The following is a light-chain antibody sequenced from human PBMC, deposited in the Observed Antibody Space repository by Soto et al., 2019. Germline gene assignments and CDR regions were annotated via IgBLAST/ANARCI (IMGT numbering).Light chain of an antibody. CDR2: AAS. CDR1: QGISNY. J-gene: IGKJ3*01. V-gene: IGKV1-27*01. Sequence: DIQMTQSPSSLSASVGDRVTITCRASQGISNYLAWYQQKPGKVPKLLIYAASTLQSGVPSRFSGSGSGTDFTLTISSLRPEDVATYYCQKYNSALGFTFGPGTKVDIK. CDR3: QKYNSALGFT.